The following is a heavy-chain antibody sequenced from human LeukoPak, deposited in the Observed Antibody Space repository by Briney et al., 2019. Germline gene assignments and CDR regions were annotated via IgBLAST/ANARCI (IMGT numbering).Heavy chain of an antibody. CDR1: GDSVSSNSAA. Sequence: SQTLSLTCAISGDSVSSNSAAWNWIRQSPSRGLEWLGRTYYRSKWYNDYAVSVKSRITINPDTSKNQFSLQLNSVTPEDTAVYYCARDRSRSYEGKDWFDPWGQGTLVTVSS. D-gene: IGHD1-26*01. V-gene: IGHV6-1*01. J-gene: IGHJ5*02. CDR3: ARDRSRSYEGKDWFDP. CDR2: TYYRSKWYN.